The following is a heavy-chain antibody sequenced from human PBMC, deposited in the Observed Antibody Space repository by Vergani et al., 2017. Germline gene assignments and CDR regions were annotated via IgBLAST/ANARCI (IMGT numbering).Heavy chain of an antibody. CDR1: GFSLTTGGEG. Sequence: QITLRESGPTLVKPTQTLTLTCTFSGFSLTTGGEGVGWIRQPPGRALVWLAFVYWNDDERYSPSLKSRVTITKDTSKNEVILTMATMDPVDTATYYCVHRLGYFDWDGAFDFGGPGTMVTVSS. CDR3: VHRLGYFDWDGAFDF. CDR2: VYWNDDE. J-gene: IGHJ3*01. V-gene: IGHV2-5*01. D-gene: IGHD3-9*01.